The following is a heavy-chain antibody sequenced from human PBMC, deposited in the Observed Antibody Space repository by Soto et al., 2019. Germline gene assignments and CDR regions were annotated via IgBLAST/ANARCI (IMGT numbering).Heavy chain of an antibody. CDR1: GFTFSSYS. D-gene: IGHD3-10*01. J-gene: IGHJ3*02. V-gene: IGHV3-21*01. Sequence: PGWSLRLSCAASGFTFSSYSMNWVRQAPGKGLEWVSSISSSSSYIYYADSVKGRFTVSRDNAKNSLYLQMNSLRAEDTAVYYCARDWGSGDSSMAGAFDIWGQGTIVTVSS. CDR2: ISSSSSYI. CDR3: ARDWGSGDSSMAGAFDI.